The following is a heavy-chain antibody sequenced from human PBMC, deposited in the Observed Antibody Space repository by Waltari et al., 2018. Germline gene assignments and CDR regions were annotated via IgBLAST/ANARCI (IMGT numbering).Heavy chain of an antibody. J-gene: IGHJ2*01. Sequence: QVQLQESGPGLVKPSGTLSLTCAVSGGSISSSNWWRWVRQPPGKGLEWIGEIYHSGSTNYNPSLKSRVTISVDKSENQFSLKLSSVTAADTAVYYCASFGCSGGSCYSGVQYFDLWGRGTLVTVSS. V-gene: IGHV4-4*02. CDR2: IYHSGST. CDR1: GGSISSSNW. D-gene: IGHD2-15*01. CDR3: ASFGCSGGSCYSGVQYFDL.